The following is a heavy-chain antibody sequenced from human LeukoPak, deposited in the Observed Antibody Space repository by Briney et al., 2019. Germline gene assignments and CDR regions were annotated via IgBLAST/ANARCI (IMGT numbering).Heavy chain of an antibody. CDR1: GFTFSSYW. CDR2: IDTSGGHT. J-gene: IGHJ4*02. V-gene: IGHV3-23*01. D-gene: IGHD2-2*01. CDR3: AKESCSSRCNFDY. Sequence: HAGGSLRLSCAASGFTFSSYWMSWVRQAPGKGLEWVSAIDTSGGHTYYADSVKGRFTISRDNSENTLYLQMNSLRAEDTAVYYCAKESCSSRCNFDYWGQGTLVTVSS.